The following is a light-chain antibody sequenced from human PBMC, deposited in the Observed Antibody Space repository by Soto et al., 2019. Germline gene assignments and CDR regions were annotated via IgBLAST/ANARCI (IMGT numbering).Light chain of an antibody. CDR3: QHYNSYFPWM. V-gene: IGKV1-5*01. J-gene: IGKJ1*01. CDR1: KIIYNW. Sequence: IPMTHSPFALSASLGESVTVTCRASKIIYNWLAWYQQKPGKAPKLLISGASTLEGGVPSRFSGSGSGTEFTLTISNLQPDDFATYYCQHYNSYFPWMFGQGTKVEIK. CDR2: GAS.